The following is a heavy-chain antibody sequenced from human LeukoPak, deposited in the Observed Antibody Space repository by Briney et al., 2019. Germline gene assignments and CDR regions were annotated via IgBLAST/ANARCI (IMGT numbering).Heavy chain of an antibody. D-gene: IGHD3-22*01. CDR2: IIPILGIA. CDR3: ASTLVGYYDSSGYYFDY. J-gene: IGHJ4*02. Sequence: GASVKVSCKASGGTFSSYAISWVRQAPGQGLEWMGRIIPILGIANYAQKFQGRVTITADKSTSTAYMELSSLRSEDTAVYYCASTLVGYYDSSGYYFDYWGQGTLVTVSP. V-gene: IGHV1-69*04. CDR1: GGTFSSYA.